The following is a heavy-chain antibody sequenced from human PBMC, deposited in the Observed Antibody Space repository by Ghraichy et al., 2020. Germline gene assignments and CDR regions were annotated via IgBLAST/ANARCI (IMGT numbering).Heavy chain of an antibody. V-gene: IGHV1-2*02. CDR2: INPTNGVT. D-gene: IGHD3-10*01. CDR1: GYTFTDHY. J-gene: IGHJ4*02. Sequence: ASVKVSCKASGYTFTDHYIHWVRQAPGQGLEWMGWINPTNGVTHSLEKFQGSVTMTRDTPISTAYMELSRLTSDETAIYYCARGLRGFASLPPFDFWGQGTLVTVSS. CDR3: ARGLRGFASLPPFDF.